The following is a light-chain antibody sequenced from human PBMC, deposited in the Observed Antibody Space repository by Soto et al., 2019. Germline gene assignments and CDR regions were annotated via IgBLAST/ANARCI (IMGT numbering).Light chain of an antibody. Sequence: EIVMTQSPDTLSVSPGERATLTCRAGQGVTTNFAWYQQKSGQSPRLLIYGASTRATGFPARFSGSGSGTEFTLTISSLQSEDFAVYYCQQYNGWPITFGQGTRLEIK. CDR1: QGVTTN. V-gene: IGKV3-15*01. CDR3: QQYNGWPIT. J-gene: IGKJ5*01. CDR2: GAS.